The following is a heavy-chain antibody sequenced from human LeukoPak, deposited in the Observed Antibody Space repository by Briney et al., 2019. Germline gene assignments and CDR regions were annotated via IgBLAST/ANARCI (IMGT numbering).Heavy chain of an antibody. CDR1: GGSISSGGYY. CDR3: ARDSSQMRYFDWLPGRCYYYGMDV. V-gene: IGHV4-31*03. D-gene: IGHD3-9*01. J-gene: IGHJ6*02. Sequence: SQTLSLTCTVSGGSISSGGYYWSWIRQHPGKGLVWIGYIYYSGSTHYNPALKSRVTMSVDTSKNQLSLKLSSVTAADTAVYYCARDSSQMRYFDWLPGRCYYYGMDVWGQGNTVTVSS. CDR2: IYYSGST.